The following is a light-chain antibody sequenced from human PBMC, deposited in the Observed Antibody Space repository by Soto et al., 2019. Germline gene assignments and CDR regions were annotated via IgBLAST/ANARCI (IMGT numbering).Light chain of an antibody. CDR2: AAS. V-gene: IGKV1-39*01. Sequence: DIQMTQSPSSLSAAVGDRVTITCRASQSISTYLNWYHQKPGKAPKLLIYAASSLQTGVPSRFSGSGSGTHFTLTISTLQPEDFATYYCQQGYSTPRTFGQGTKVDI. CDR3: QQGYSTPRT. J-gene: IGKJ1*01. CDR1: QSISTY.